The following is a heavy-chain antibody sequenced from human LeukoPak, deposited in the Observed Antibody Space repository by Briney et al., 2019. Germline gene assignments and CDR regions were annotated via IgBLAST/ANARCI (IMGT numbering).Heavy chain of an antibody. J-gene: IGHJ4*02. CDR3: AKDIATMVRGAVDY. Sequence: QPGGSLRLSCAASGFTFDDYAMHWVRQAPGKGLEWVSGISWNSGSIGYADSVKSRFTISRDNAKNSLYLQMNSLRAEDMALYYCAKDIATMVRGAVDYWGQGTLVTVSS. D-gene: IGHD3-10*01. CDR1: GFTFDDYA. V-gene: IGHV3-9*03. CDR2: ISWNSGSI.